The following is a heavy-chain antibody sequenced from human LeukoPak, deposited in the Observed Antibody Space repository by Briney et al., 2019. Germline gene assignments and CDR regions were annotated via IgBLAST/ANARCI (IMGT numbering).Heavy chain of an antibody. CDR1: GGSITSGTYY. Sequence: SQTLSLTCSVSGGSITSGTYYWGWIRHPPGKGLEWIATIYYSGTTYYNPSPRSPVTISVDTSKNQCSLKLTSVTAADTAMYYCARHRTVARGCYEFDYWGQGTLVTVPS. J-gene: IGHJ4*02. V-gene: IGHV4-39*01. CDR2: IYYSGTT. CDR3: ARHRTVARGCYEFDY. D-gene: IGHD6-19*01.